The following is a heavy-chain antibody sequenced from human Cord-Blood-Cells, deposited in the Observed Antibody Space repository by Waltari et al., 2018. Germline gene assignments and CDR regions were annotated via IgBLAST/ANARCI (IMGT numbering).Heavy chain of an antibody. CDR1: GFTGSSYS. V-gene: IGHV3-21*01. J-gene: IGHJ4*02. CDR3: AGGPGAARDN. D-gene: IGHD6-6*01. CDR2: FSDSSSYI. Sequence: EVLPVESGGGQVKSGGSLRLSCAASGFTGSSYSMSWVRQAPGERLESVKLFSDSSSYIYYAASVKCRFTIAGENAKRSLYLQMISLRAVETAVYYWAGGPGAARDNRGQGTLVSVSS.